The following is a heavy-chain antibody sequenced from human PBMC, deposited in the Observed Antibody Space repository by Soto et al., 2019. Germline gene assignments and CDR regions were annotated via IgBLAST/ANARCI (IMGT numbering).Heavy chain of an antibody. V-gene: IGHV4-39*01. CDR1: GGSISSSSYY. J-gene: IGHJ4*02. D-gene: IGHD6-13*01. Sequence: SETLSLTCTVSGGSISSSSYYWGWIRQPPGKGLEWIGSIYYSGSTYYNPSLKSRVTISVDTSKNQFSLKLSSVTAADTAVYYCARQGIAAPMVLDYWGQGTLVTVSS. CDR3: ARQGIAAPMVLDY. CDR2: IYYSGST.